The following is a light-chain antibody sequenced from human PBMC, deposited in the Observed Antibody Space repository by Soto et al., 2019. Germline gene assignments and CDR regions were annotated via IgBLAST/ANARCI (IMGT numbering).Light chain of an antibody. Sequence: EIVMTQSPATLSVSPGERATLSCRASPSVTSHLAWYQQKPDQAPRLLIYGESTRATGVPARFSGSGSGTEFTLTINSLQSEDFAVYYCQQYNTWPYTFGQGTKLEI. CDR1: PSVTSH. CDR3: QQYNTWPYT. CDR2: GES. J-gene: IGKJ2*01. V-gene: IGKV3-15*01.